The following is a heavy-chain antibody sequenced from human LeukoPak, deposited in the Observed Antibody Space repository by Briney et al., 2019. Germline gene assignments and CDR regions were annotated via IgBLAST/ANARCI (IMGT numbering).Heavy chain of an antibody. CDR2: IYYSGST. V-gene: IGHV4-30-4*08. J-gene: IGHJ3*02. D-gene: IGHD3-3*01. CDR1: GGSISSGDYY. CDR3: ARDKRSYDFWSGYSGNDAFDI. Sequence: PSETLSLTCTVSGGSISSGDYYWSWIRQPPGKGLEWIGYIYYSGSTYYNPSLKSRVTISVDTSKNQFSLKLSSVTAADTAVYYCARDKRSYDFWSGYSGNDAFDIWGQGTMVTVSS.